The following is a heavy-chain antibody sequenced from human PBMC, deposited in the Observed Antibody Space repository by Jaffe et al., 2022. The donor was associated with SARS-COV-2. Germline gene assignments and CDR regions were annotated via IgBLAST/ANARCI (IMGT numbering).Heavy chain of an antibody. CDR3: TTLPLPTFPEFDY. V-gene: IGHV3-15*01. CDR1: GFTFSNAW. Sequence: EVQLVESGGGLVKPGGSLRLSCAASGFTFSNAWMSWVRQAPGKGLEWVGRIKSKTDGGTTDYAAPVKGRFTISRDDSKNTLYLQMNSLKTEDTAVYYCTTLPLPTFPEFDYWGQGTLVTVSS. J-gene: IGHJ4*02. CDR2: IKSKTDGGTT. D-gene: IGHD2-2*01.